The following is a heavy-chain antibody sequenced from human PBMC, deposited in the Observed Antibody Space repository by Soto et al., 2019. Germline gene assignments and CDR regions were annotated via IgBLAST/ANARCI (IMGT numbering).Heavy chain of an antibody. CDR2: IKSKTDGGTT. J-gene: IGHJ2*01. CDR3: TAVAGYWYFDL. Sequence: GGSLRLSCAASGFTFSNAWMSWVRQAPGKGLEWVGRIKSKTDGGTTDYAAPVKGRFTISRDDSKNTLYLQMNSLKTEDTAAYYCTAVAGYWYFDLWGRGTLVTVSS. D-gene: IGHD6-19*01. V-gene: IGHV3-15*01. CDR1: GFTFSNAW.